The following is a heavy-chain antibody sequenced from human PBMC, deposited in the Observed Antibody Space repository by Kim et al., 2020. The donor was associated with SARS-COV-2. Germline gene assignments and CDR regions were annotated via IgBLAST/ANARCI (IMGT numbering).Heavy chain of an antibody. CDR2: INHSGST. J-gene: IGHJ6*02. CDR1: GGSFSGYY. V-gene: IGHV4-34*01. D-gene: IGHD3-3*01. CDR3: ARGGTFSVTIFGVVIIRPLRDV. Sequence: SETLSLTCAVYGGSFSGYYWSWIRQPPGKGLEWIGEINHSGSTNYNPSLKSRVTISVDTSKNQFSLKLSSVTAADTAVYYCARGGTFSVTIFGVVIIRPLRDVWGQGTTVTVSS.